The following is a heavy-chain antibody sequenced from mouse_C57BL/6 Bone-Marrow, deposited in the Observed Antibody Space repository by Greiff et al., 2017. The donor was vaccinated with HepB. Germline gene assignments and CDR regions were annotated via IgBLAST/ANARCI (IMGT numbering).Heavy chain of an antibody. J-gene: IGHJ2*01. V-gene: IGHV6-3*01. CDR1: GFTFSNYW. CDR3: TRGITYYFDY. D-gene: IGHD2-4*01. CDR2: IRLKSDNYAT. Sequence: EVQGVESGGGLVQPGGSMKLSCVASGFTFSNYWMNWVRQSPEKGLEWVAQIRLKSDNYATHYAESVKGRFTISRDDSKSSVYLQMNNLRAEDTGIYYCTRGITYYFDYWGQGTTLTVSS.